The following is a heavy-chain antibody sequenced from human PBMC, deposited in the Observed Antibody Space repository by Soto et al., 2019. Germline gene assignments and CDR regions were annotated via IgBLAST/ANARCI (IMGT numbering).Heavy chain of an antibody. CDR1: GYTFTSYG. CDR2: ISAYNGNT. D-gene: IGHD3-10*01. CDR3: ARENRASPARAYYGTEG. J-gene: IGHJ6*04. Sequence: ASVKVSCKASGYTFTSYGISWVRQAPGQGLEWMGWISAYNGNTNYAQKLQGRVTMTTDTSTSTAYMELRSLRSDDTAVYYCARENRASPARAYYGTEGWGNGNTVIFSS. V-gene: IGHV1-18*01.